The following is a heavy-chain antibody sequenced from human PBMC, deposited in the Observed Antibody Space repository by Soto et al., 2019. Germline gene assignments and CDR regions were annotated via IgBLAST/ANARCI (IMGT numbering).Heavy chain of an antibody. Sequence: VKVSCKASRVAFSKFIVTWVRQAPGLGLKWVGGIIPIFGTANYAQKFQGRVTITADESTSTSYMEVNNLRSEDTAVYYCAKVRYSSPMGYYYGMDVWGQGXTVTVYS. V-gene: IGHV1-69*13. CDR3: AKVRYSSPMGYYYGMDV. D-gene: IGHD6-19*01. J-gene: IGHJ6*02. CDR2: IIPIFGTA. CDR1: RVAFSKFI.